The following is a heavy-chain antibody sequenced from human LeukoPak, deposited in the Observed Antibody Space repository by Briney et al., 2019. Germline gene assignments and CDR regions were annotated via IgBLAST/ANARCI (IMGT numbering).Heavy chain of an antibody. Sequence: SETLSLTCTVSGGSISSYYWSWTRQPPGKGLEWIGYIYYSGSTNYNPSLKSRVTISVDTSKNQFSLKLSSVTAADTAVYYCARRAYSYGYYYYYGMDVWGQGTTVTVSS. J-gene: IGHJ6*02. V-gene: IGHV4-59*08. CDR2: IYYSGST. CDR3: ARRAYSYGYYYYYGMDV. CDR1: GGSISSYY. D-gene: IGHD5-18*01.